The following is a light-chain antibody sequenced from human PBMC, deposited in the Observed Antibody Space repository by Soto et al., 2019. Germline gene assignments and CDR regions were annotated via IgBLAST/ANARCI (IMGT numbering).Light chain of an antibody. CDR3: QQYGTSPWT. J-gene: IGKJ1*01. Sequence: EVVLTQSPGTLSLSPGERATLSCRASQSIRNNFLVWYQQTPGQAPRLLIYVASSRATDIPYRFSGSGSGTDFTLTISRLEPEDFGVYYCQQYGTSPWTFGQGTKVEIK. V-gene: IGKV3-20*01. CDR2: VAS. CDR1: QSIRNNF.